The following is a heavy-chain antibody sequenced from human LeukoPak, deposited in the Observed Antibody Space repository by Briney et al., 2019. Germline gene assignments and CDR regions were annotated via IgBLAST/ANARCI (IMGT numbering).Heavy chain of an antibody. CDR3: ARGTDIVVVVAATTSYYFDY. Sequence: PGGSLRLSCAASGFTFSSYLMSWVRQAPGKGLEWVANIKQDGSEKYYVDSVKGRFTISRDNAKNSLYLQMNSLRAEDTAVYYCARGTDIVVVVAATTSYYFDYWGQGTLVTVSS. D-gene: IGHD2-15*01. CDR1: GFTFSSYL. CDR2: IKQDGSEK. V-gene: IGHV3-7*01. J-gene: IGHJ4*02.